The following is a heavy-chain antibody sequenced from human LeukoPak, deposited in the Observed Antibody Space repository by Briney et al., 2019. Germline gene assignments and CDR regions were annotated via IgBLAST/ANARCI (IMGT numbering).Heavy chain of an antibody. CDR2: INPNSGGT. Sequence: ASVKVSCKASGYSFTDKYMHWVRQAPGQGPEWMGRINPNSGGTNYAQKFQGRVTMTTDTSMSTAYMELSRLTSDDTAVYYCARAGAVVDNWFDPWGQGTLVTVSS. CDR1: GYSFTDKY. D-gene: IGHD2-15*01. CDR3: ARAGAVVDNWFDP. J-gene: IGHJ5*02. V-gene: IGHV1-2*06.